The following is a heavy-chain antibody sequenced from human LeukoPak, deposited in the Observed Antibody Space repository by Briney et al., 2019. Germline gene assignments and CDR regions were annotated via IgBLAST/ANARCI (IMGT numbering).Heavy chain of an antibody. CDR3: ARDHDAAFDI. Sequence: GGSLRLSCAASGFTFSSYAMSWVRQAPGKGLEWVANIKQDGSEKYYVDSVKGRFTISRDNAKNSLYLQMNSLRAEDTAVYYCARDHDAAFDIWGQGTMVTVSS. V-gene: IGHV3-7*01. J-gene: IGHJ3*02. CDR1: GFTFSSYA. CDR2: IKQDGSEK.